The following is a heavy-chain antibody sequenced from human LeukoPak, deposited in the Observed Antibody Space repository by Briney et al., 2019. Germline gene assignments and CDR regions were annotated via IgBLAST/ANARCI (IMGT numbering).Heavy chain of an antibody. Sequence: SETLSLTCTVSGGSISSYYWSWIRQPPGKGLEWIGYIYYSGSTNYNPSLKSRVTISVDTSKNQFSLKLSSVTAADTAVYYCASQDIVATGTGFDYWGQGTLVTVSS. CDR3: ASQDIVATGTGFDY. V-gene: IGHV4-59*08. D-gene: IGHD5-12*01. J-gene: IGHJ4*02. CDR2: IYYSGST. CDR1: GGSISSYY.